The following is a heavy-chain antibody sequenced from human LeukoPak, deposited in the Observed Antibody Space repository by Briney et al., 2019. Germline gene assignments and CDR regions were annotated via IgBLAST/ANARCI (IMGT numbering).Heavy chain of an antibody. CDR1: GFSFSGYA. V-gene: IGHV3-23*01. CDR2: ISGSGATE. Sequence: PGGSLRLSCAASGFSFSGYAMSWVRQAPGKGLEWVSTISGSGATEYYADSVKGRFIISRDNSKNTLYLQMNSLRAEDTAVYYCAKSLRGYSASRFDCWGQGTLVTVSS. CDR3: AKSLRGYSASRFDC. J-gene: IGHJ4*02. D-gene: IGHD4-11*01.